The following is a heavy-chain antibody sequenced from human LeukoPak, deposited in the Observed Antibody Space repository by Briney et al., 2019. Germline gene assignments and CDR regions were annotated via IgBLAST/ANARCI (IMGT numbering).Heavy chain of an antibody. CDR3: AKGDIVVVPGAPSWFDP. J-gene: IGHJ5*02. CDR1: GFTFSTSA. V-gene: IGHV3-23*01. D-gene: IGHD2-2*01. CDR2: MSGSGSGT. Sequence: GGSLRLSCAAAGFTFSTSAMSWVRQAPGRGLEWVSGMSGSGSGTYYAASVKGRFTISRDNSKDTLYLQMDSLRAEDTAVYYCAKGDIVVVPGAPSWFDPWGRGTLVTFSS.